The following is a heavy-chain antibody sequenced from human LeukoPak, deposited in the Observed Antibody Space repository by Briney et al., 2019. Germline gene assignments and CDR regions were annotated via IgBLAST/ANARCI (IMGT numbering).Heavy chain of an antibody. V-gene: IGHV3-23*01. Sequence: GGSLRLSCAASGFTFSTYAMSWVRQAPGKGLEWVSALTNSGGSGGVTYYADSVKGRFIISRDNSKSTLYLQMNSLRAEDTAVYYCAKDPRVATIEIFDYWGQGTLVTVSS. CDR3: AKDPRVATIEIFDY. J-gene: IGHJ4*02. CDR1: GFTFSTYA. CDR2: LTNSGGSGGVT. D-gene: IGHD5-12*01.